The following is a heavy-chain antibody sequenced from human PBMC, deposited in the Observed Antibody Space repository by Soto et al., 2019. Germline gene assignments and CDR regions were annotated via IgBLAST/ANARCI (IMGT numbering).Heavy chain of an antibody. CDR1: GYSFTNFA. V-gene: IGHV1-3*01. CDR3: ATGPTSGNYFLSFFDY. Sequence: GASVKLSCKACGYSFTNFAMHWGGQATRQRREGMGWINAGNGYTQYSQKFQGRVSITRDTSATTAYMELSSLRSEDTAMYYCATGPTSGNYFLSFFDYWGQGSLVTVSS. D-gene: IGHD1-26*01. CDR2: INAGNGYT. J-gene: IGHJ4*02.